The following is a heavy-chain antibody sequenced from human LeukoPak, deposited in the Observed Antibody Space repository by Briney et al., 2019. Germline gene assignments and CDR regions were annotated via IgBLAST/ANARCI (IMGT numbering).Heavy chain of an antibody. V-gene: IGHV1-69*05. D-gene: IGHD2-2*02. J-gene: IGHJ4*02. Sequence: ASVKVSCKASGGTFSSYAISWVRQAPGQGLEWMGGIIPVFGTANYAQKFQGRVTITTDESTSTAYMELSSLRSEDTAVYYCARDLSCSSTSCYTLNWGQGTLVTVSS. CDR3: ARDLSCSSTSCYTLN. CDR2: IIPVFGTA. CDR1: GGTFSSYA.